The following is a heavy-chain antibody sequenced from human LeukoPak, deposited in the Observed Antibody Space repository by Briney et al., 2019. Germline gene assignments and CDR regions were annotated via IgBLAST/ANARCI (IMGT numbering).Heavy chain of an antibody. CDR1: GFTFSSYA. CDR2: ISGSGGST. V-gene: IGHV3-23*01. D-gene: IGHD1-26*01. J-gene: IGHJ5*02. CDR3: AKNPSGSYLNWFDP. Sequence: PGGSLRLSCTASGFTFSSYAMSWVRQAPGKGLGWVSAISGSGGSTYYADSVKGRFTISRDNSKNTLYLQMNSLRAEDTAVYYCAKNPSGSYLNWFDPWGQGTLVTVS.